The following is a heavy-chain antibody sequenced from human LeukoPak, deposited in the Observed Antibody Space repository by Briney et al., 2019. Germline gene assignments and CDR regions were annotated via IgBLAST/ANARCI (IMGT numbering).Heavy chain of an antibody. CDR3: ARGVSHYFLVPISYFDY. Sequence: GASVKVSCKASGYTFTSYDINWVRQATGQGLEWMGWMNPNSGNTGYAQKFQGRVTMTRNTSISTAYMELSSLRSEDTAVYYCARGVSHYFLVPISYFDYWGQATLVIVSS. V-gene: IGHV1-8*01. D-gene: IGHD4-11*01. J-gene: IGHJ4*02. CDR1: GYTFTSYD. CDR2: MNPNSGNT.